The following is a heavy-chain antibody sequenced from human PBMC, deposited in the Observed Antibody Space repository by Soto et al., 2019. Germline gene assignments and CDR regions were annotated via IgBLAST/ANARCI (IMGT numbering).Heavy chain of an antibody. D-gene: IGHD5-12*01. CDR2: ISPNGGGT. CDR3: ARGHVNIVAATDY. CDR1: GFTFSGHA. V-gene: IGHV3-64*01. Sequence: EVQLVESGGGLVKPGGSLRLSCAASGFTFSGHARHWVRQAPGKGLEFVSAISPNGGGTYYANSVKGRFSISRDNSKNTLYLQMGSLRAEDMAVYYCARGHVNIVAATDYWGQGTLVTVSS. J-gene: IGHJ4*02.